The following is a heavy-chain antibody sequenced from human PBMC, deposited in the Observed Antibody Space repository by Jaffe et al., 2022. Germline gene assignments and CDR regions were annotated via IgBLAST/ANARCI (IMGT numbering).Heavy chain of an antibody. J-gene: IGHJ4*02. V-gene: IGHV1-2*06. Sequence: QVQLVQSGAEVKKPGASVKVSCKASGYTFTGYLLHWVRQAPGQGLEWMGRIDPNSGGTIYAQKFQGRVTMTRDTSINTAYMDLSSLRSDDTAVYYCATDDYGDQGGLSGRFACWGQGTLVTVSS. CDR1: GYTFTGYL. CDR3: ATDDYGDQGGLSGRFAC. D-gene: IGHD4-17*01. CDR2: IDPNSGGT.